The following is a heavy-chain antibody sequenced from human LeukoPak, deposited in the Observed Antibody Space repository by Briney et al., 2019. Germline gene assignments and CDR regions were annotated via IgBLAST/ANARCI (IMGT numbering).Heavy chain of an antibody. J-gene: IGHJ5*02. Sequence: GGSLRLSCAASGFTFSSYAMHWVRQAPDKGLEWVAVISYDGSNKYYADSVKGRFTISRDNSKNTLYLQMNSLRAEDTAVYYCARDRDDILTGYYLPHNNWFDPWGQGTLVTVSS. CDR3: ARDRDDILTGYYLPHNNWFDP. CDR1: GFTFSSYA. V-gene: IGHV3-30*04. D-gene: IGHD3-9*01. CDR2: ISYDGSNK.